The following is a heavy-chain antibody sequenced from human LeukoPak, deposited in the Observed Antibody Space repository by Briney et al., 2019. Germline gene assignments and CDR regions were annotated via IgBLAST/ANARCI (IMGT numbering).Heavy chain of an antibody. J-gene: IGHJ4*02. CDR3: ARLREWELPDLFDY. V-gene: IGHV3-21*04. D-gene: IGHD1-26*01. CDR2: ISTSSSYI. Sequence: GGSLRLSCAASGFTFSGYSMNWVRQAPGKGLEWVSFISTSSSYIYYADSVKGRFTISRDNSKNTLYLQMNSLRAEDTAVYYCARLREWELPDLFDYWGQGTLVTVSS. CDR1: GFTFSGYS.